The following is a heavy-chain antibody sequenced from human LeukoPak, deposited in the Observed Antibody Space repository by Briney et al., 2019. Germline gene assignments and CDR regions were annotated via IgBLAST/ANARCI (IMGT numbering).Heavy chain of an antibody. CDR1: GGSITNVRHY. Sequence: SETLSLTCTVSGGSITNVRHYWGWIRQPPGKGLEWMGSIYYSGSTYYNPSLKSRVSISVDTSKNQFSLKLSSVTAADTAVYYCARVLAYSSGWYRFYYYYYMDVWGKGTTVTVSS. V-gene: IGHV4-39*01. CDR3: ARVLAYSSGWYRFYYYYYMDV. J-gene: IGHJ6*03. CDR2: IYYSGST. D-gene: IGHD6-19*01.